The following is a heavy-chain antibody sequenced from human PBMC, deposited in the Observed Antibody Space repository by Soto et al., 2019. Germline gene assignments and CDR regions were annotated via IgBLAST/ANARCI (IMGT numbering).Heavy chain of an antibody. J-gene: IGHJ6*02. Sequence: GGSLRLSCAASGLTFSSYWMSWVRQAPGKGLEWVANIKQDGSQKYYVDSVKGRFTISRDNAKNSLYLQMNSLRVEDTAVYYCASDRYCSSTSCYRNYYYYYGMDVWGQGTTVTVSS. CDR1: GLTFSSYW. D-gene: IGHD2-2*02. V-gene: IGHV3-7*01. CDR2: IKQDGSQK. CDR3: ASDRYCSSTSCYRNYYYYYGMDV.